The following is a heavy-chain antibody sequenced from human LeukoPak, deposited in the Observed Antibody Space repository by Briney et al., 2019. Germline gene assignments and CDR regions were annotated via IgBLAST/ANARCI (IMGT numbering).Heavy chain of an antibody. CDR2: ILYDGSNK. CDR1: GLTCSRYG. Sequence: PGRSLKLSCTAAGLTCSRYGMHWVRQATVKRLKWVAVILYDGSNKYYADSVKGRFTISRDNSKNTLYLQMNSLRAEDTAVYYCAKGSDTAPDYWGQGTLVTVSS. J-gene: IGHJ4*02. D-gene: IGHD5-18*01. CDR3: AKGSDTAPDY. V-gene: IGHV3-33*06.